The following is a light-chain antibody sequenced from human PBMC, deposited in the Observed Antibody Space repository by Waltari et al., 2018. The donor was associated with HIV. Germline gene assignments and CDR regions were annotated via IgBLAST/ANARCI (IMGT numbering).Light chain of an antibody. CDR1: SSDFGAYNI. V-gene: IGLV2-14*01. J-gene: IGLJ1*01. CDR3: CSYAGTYIV. CDR2: EVN. Sequence: QSALTQSASVSGSRGQSSTISCTGTSSDFGAYNIVSWYQHHPAKAPKLMIYEVNSRPSGISSRFSGSKSGNTASLTISGLQAEDEADYYCCSYAGTYIVFGTGTEVTVL.